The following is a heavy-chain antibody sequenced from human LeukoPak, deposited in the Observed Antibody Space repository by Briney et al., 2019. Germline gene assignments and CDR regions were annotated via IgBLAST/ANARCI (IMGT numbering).Heavy chain of an antibody. J-gene: IGHJ6*03. V-gene: IGHV3-33*01. CDR2: IWYDGSNK. CDR1: GFTFSSYG. CDR3: ARDHCSSTSCYRGEYYYYYYMDV. Sequence: GGSLRLSCAASGFTFSSYGMLWVRQAPGKGLEWVAVIWYDGSNKYYADSVKGRFTISRDNSKNTLYLQMNSLRAEDTAVYYCARDHCSSTSCYRGEYYYYYYMDVWGKGTTVTVSS. D-gene: IGHD2-2*01.